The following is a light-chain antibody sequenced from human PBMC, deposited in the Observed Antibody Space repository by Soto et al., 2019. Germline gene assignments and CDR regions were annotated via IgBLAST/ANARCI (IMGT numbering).Light chain of an antibody. CDR2: GAS. V-gene: IGKV3-20*01. Sequence: EIVLTQSPGTLSLSPGERATLSCRASQSVKSSYLAWYQQKPGQAPRLLIYGASSRATGIPDRFSGSGSGTDFTLTISRLEPEDSAVYYCQQYGSSLYTVGQGTKLEIK. CDR1: QSVKSSY. CDR3: QQYGSSLYT. J-gene: IGKJ2*01.